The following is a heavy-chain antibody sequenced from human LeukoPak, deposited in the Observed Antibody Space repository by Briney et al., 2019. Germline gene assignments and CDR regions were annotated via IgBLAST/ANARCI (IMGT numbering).Heavy chain of an antibody. D-gene: IGHD3-9*01. V-gene: IGHV3-74*01. CDR2: INSDGSST. J-gene: IGHJ4*02. Sequence: PGGSLRLSCAASGFTFSTYGMSWVRQAPGKGLVWVSRINSDGSSTSYADSVKGRFTISRDNAKNTLYLQMNSLRAEDTAVYYCARVGLDYDILTGYSASFDYWGQGTLVTVSS. CDR3: ARVGLDYDILTGYSASFDY. CDR1: GFTFSTYG.